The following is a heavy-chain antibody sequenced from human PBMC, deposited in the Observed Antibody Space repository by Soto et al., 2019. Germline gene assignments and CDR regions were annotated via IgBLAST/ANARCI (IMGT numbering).Heavy chain of an antibody. Sequence: QVQLQQWGAGLLKPSETLSLTCAVYGGSFSGYYWSWIRQPPGKGLEWIGEINHSGSTNYNPSLKSRVTISVDTSKNQFSLKLGSVTAADTAVYYCARGRVAVAGDFDYWGQGTLVTVSS. CDR2: INHSGST. CDR1: GGSFSGYY. D-gene: IGHD6-19*01. V-gene: IGHV4-34*01. J-gene: IGHJ4*02. CDR3: ARGRVAVAGDFDY.